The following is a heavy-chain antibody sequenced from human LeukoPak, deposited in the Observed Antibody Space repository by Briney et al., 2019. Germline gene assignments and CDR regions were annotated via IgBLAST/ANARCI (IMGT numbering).Heavy chain of an antibody. J-gene: IGHJ4*02. D-gene: IGHD3-10*01. CDR2: ISPGGGTT. CDR1: GFTFSNEA. CDR3: ARMVRETDY. Sequence: GGSLRLSCAVSGFTFSNEAMGWVRQLRGGGLEWVSTISPGGGTTYYAESMKGRFTISRDNAKNSLYLQMNSLRAEDTAVYYCARMVRETDYWGQGTLVIVSS. V-gene: IGHV3-23*01.